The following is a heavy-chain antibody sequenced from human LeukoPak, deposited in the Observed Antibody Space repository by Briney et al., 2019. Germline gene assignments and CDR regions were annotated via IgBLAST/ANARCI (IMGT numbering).Heavy chain of an antibody. D-gene: IGHD1-20*01. J-gene: IGHJ5*02. CDR1: GGSISSYS. CDR2: IYYSGST. Sequence: SETLSLTCTVSGGSISSYSWSWIRQPPGKGLEWFGYIYYSGSTNYNPSLKSRVTISVDTSKNQFTLKLSSVTAADTAVYYCARAYNWNLNWFDPWGQGTLVTVSS. CDR3: ARAYNWNLNWFDP. V-gene: IGHV4-59*01.